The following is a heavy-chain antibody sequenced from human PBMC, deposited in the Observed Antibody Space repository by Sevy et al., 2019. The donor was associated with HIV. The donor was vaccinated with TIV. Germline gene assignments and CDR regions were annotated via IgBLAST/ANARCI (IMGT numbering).Heavy chain of an antibody. V-gene: IGHV1-2*02. J-gene: IGHJ4*02. CDR1: GYSFTGFY. D-gene: IGHD3-10*01. CDR2: INPNNGDA. Sequence: ASVKVSCKASGYSFTGFYIRWMRQAPGQGLEWMGWINPNNGDAKYAQKYQGRVTMTRDTSATTTYMELTSLRSDDTAMYYCVRGYFGSGSYRLLYWGQGAPVTVSS. CDR3: VRGYFGSGSYRLLY.